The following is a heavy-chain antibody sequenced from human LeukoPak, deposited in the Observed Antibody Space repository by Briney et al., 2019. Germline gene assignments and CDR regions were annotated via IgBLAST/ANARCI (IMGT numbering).Heavy chain of an antibody. Sequence: SQTLSLTCTVSGGSISSGGYSWSWIRQHPGKGLEWVGYIYYSGSTYYNPSLKSRVTISVDTSKNQFSLKLSSVTAADTAVYYCASLYYYDSSGYLTAIDYWGQGTLVTVSS. CDR2: IYYSGST. CDR1: GGSISSGGYS. J-gene: IGHJ4*02. V-gene: IGHV4-31*03. CDR3: ASLYYYDSSGYLTAIDY. D-gene: IGHD3-22*01.